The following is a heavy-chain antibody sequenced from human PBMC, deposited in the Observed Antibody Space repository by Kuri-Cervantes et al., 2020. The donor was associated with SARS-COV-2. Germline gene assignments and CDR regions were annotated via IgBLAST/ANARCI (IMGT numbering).Heavy chain of an antibody. J-gene: IGHJ3*02. CDR1: GYSFTSYW. V-gene: IGHV5-10-1*01. Sequence: GGSLRLYCKGSGYSFTSYWISWVRQMPGKGLEWMGRIDPSDSYTNYSPSFQGNVTISADKSISTAYLQWSSLKASDIAMYFFARSASRLADAFDIWGQGTMVTVSS. CDR3: ARSASRLADAFDI. CDR2: IDPSDSYT. D-gene: IGHD2-21*01.